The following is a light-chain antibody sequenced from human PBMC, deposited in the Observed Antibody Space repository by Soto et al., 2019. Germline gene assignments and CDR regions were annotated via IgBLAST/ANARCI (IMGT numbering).Light chain of an antibody. J-gene: IGKJ1*01. V-gene: IGKV3-20*01. CDR1: QSFRGL. Sequence: EIVLTQSPGTLSLSPGERATLSCRAIQSFRGLLAWYQQKPGQAPRLLIYGASSRATGIPDRFSGSGSGTDFTLTISRLEPEDFAVYYCHQYNNWPPTWTFGQGTKVDI. CDR3: HQYNNWPPTWT. CDR2: GAS.